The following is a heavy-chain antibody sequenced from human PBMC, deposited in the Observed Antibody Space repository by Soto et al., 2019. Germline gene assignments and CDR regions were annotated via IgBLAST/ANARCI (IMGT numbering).Heavy chain of an antibody. J-gene: IGHJ4*02. V-gene: IGHV3-23*01. CDR3: AKDRASYDSSGKYYFDY. CDR1: GFTFSSHA. Sequence: GGSLRLSCAASGFTFSSHAMSWVRQAPGKGLEWVSSISAGGGSTYSAESVKGRFTISRDNSKNTLYLQMNSLRAEETAVYYCAKDRASYDSSGKYYFDYWGQGILVTVSS. CDR2: ISAGGGST. D-gene: IGHD3-22*01.